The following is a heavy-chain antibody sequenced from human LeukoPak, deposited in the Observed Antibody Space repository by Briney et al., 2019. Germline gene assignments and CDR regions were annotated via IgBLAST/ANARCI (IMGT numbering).Heavy chain of an antibody. Sequence: PGGSLRLSCAASGFTFSDYYMSWIRQAPGKGLEWVSYISSSSSYINYADSVKGRFTISRDNAKNSLYLQMNSLRAEDTAVYYCARDSSGSSDGMDVWGQGTTVTVSS. D-gene: IGHD6-19*01. V-gene: IGHV3-11*06. CDR3: ARDSSGSSDGMDV. J-gene: IGHJ6*02. CDR2: ISSSSSYI. CDR1: GFTFSDYY.